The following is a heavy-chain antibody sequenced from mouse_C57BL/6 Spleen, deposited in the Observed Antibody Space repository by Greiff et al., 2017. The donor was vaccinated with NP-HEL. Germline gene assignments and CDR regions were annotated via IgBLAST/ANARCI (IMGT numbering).Heavy chain of an antibody. J-gene: IGHJ3*01. D-gene: IGHD3-3*01. CDR3: ARSSGGTFAY. V-gene: IGHV1-80*01. CDR1: GYAFSSYW. CDR2: IYPGDGDT. Sequence: QVQLKESGAELVKPGASVKISCKASGYAFSSYWMNWVKQRPGKGLEWIGQIYPGDGDTNSNGKFKGKATLTADKSSSTAYMQLSSLTSEDSAVYFCARSSGGTFAYWGQGTLVTVSA.